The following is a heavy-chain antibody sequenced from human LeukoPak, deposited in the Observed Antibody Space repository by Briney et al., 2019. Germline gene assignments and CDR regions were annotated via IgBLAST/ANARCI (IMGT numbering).Heavy chain of an antibody. CDR2: IYYSGST. J-gene: IGHJ5*02. V-gene: IGHV4-39*01. D-gene: IGHD2-2*01. CDR1: GGSISSSSYY. Sequence: SETLSLTCTVSGGSISSSSYYWGWIRQPPGKGLEWIGSIYYSGSTYYNPSLKSRVTISVDTSKNQFSLKLSSVTAADTAVYYCARQNTEYQLLFCFDPWGQGTLVTVSS. CDR3: ARQNTEYQLLFCFDP.